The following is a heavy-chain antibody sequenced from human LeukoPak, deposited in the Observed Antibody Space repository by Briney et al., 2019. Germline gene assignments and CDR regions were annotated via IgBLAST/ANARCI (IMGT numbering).Heavy chain of an antibody. CDR3: ARDWVYKIDY. CDR2: ISHDGFI. D-gene: IGHD5-24*01. CDR1: GNYC. V-gene: IGHV3-74*01. Sequence: PGGSLRLSCAASGNYCMHWVRRTPGKGLVWVSRISHDGFISYADSVKGRFTISRDNAKNTLILQMNSLRAEDTAVYYCARDWVYKIDYWGRGTLVTVSS. J-gene: IGHJ4*02.